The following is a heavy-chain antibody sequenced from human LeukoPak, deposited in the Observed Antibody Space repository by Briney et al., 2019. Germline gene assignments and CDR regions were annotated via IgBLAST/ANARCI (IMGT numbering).Heavy chain of an antibody. J-gene: IGHJ4*02. V-gene: IGHV7-4-1*02. CDR2: INTNTGNP. CDR3: ASLVWFGDREKDY. Sequence: GSSVKVSCKASGGTFSSYAISWVRQAPGQGLEWMGWINTNTGNPTYAQGFTGRFVFSLDTSVSTAYLQISSLKAEDTAVYYCASLVWFGDREKDYWGQETLVTVSS. CDR1: GGTFSSYA. D-gene: IGHD3-10*01.